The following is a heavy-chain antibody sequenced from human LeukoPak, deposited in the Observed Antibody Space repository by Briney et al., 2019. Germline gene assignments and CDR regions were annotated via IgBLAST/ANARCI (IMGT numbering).Heavy chain of an antibody. J-gene: IGHJ6*02. Sequence: SQTLSLTCTVSGGSISSGGYYWSWIRQHPGKGLEWIGCIYYSGSTYYNPSLKSRVTISVDTSKNQFSLKLSSVTAADTAVYYCARGEGILTGYYAYYYYYGMDVWGQGTTVTVSS. CDR2: IYYSGST. V-gene: IGHV4-31*03. CDR3: ARGEGILTGYYAYYYYYGMDV. CDR1: GGSISSGGYY. D-gene: IGHD3-9*01.